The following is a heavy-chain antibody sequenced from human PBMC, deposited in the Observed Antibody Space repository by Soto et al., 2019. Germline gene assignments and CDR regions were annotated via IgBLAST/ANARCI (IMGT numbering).Heavy chain of an antibody. CDR1: GFPFSSYW. D-gene: IGHD3-9*01. CDR2: ISGDGVTT. J-gene: IGHJ4*02. Sequence: EVQLVESGGDLVQRGGSLRLSCAASGFPFSSYWMHWVRHTPGKGLDWVARISGDGVTTYYADSVTGRFTVSRDNAKNTQSLQISGLRAEDTAVYYCAREYYGLLTGYYTDSWGQGTLVSVSS. CDR3: AREYYGLLTGYYTDS. V-gene: IGHV3-74*01.